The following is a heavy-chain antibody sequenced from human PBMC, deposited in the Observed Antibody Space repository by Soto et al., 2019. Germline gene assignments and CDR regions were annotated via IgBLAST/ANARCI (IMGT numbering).Heavy chain of an antibody. Sequence: GSLRLSCAASGFTFSSYGMHWVRQAPGKGLEWVAVIWYDGSNKYYADSVKGRFTISRDNSKNTLYLQMNSLRAEDTAVYYCARDPSDYGDYLRYFDYWGQGTLVTVSS. CDR3: ARDPSDYGDYLRYFDY. D-gene: IGHD4-17*01. V-gene: IGHV3-33*01. CDR2: IWYDGSNK. CDR1: GFTFSSYG. J-gene: IGHJ4*02.